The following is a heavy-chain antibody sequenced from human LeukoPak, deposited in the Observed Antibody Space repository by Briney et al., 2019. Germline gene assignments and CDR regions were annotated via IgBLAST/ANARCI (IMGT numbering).Heavy chain of an antibody. CDR3: ARDGGYCSGGSCPAYYFDY. Sequence: GGSLRLSCAASGFTFSSYAMHWVRQAPGKGLEYVAAVSSNGGSTYYVNSVKGRFTISRDNSKNTLYLQMGGLRADDMAVYYCARDGGYCSGGSCPAYYFDYWGQGTLVTVSS. V-gene: IGHV3-64*01. CDR2: VSSNGGST. J-gene: IGHJ4*02. CDR1: GFTFSSYA. D-gene: IGHD2-15*01.